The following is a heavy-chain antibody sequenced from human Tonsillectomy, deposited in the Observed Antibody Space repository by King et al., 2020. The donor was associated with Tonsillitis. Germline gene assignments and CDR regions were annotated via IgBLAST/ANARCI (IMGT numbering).Heavy chain of an antibody. V-gene: IGHV1-46*01. CDR2: INPSGGST. CDR1: GYTFTSYY. CDR3: ARGGTVTTGGGYYYGMDV. Sequence: VQLVESGAEVKKPGASVKVSCKASGYTFTSYYMHWVRQAPGQGLEWMGIINPSGGSTSYAQKFQGRVTMTRDTSTSTVYMELSSLRSEDTAVYYCARGGTVTTGGGYYYGMDVWGQGTTVTVSS. D-gene: IGHD4-17*01. J-gene: IGHJ6*02.